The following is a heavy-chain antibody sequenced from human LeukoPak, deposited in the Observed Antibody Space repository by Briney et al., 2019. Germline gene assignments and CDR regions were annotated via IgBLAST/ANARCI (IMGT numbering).Heavy chain of an antibody. CDR3: ARSMVVADPAGFTDAFDI. CDR1: GFTFSSYS. Sequence: GGSLRLSCAASGFTFSSYSMNWVRQAPGKGLEWVSSISSSSSYIYYADSVKGRFTISRDNAKNSLYLQMNSLRAEDTAVYYCARSMVVADPAGFTDAFDIWGQGTMVTVSS. V-gene: IGHV3-21*01. CDR2: ISSSSSYI. D-gene: IGHD2-15*01. J-gene: IGHJ3*02.